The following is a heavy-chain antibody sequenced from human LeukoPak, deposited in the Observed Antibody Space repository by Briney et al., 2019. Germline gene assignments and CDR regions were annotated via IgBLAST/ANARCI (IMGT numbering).Heavy chain of an antibody. J-gene: IGHJ4*02. CDR1: GYTFTSYY. Sequence: ASVKVSCKASGYTFTSYYMHWVRQAPGQGLEWMGIINPSGGSTSYAQKFQGRVTMTRDTSTSTVYMELSSLRSEDTAVYYCARAYGAGSYTLLFFDYWGQGTLVTVSS. V-gene: IGHV1-46*01. D-gene: IGHD3-10*01. CDR3: ARAYGAGSYTLLFFDY. CDR2: INPSGGST.